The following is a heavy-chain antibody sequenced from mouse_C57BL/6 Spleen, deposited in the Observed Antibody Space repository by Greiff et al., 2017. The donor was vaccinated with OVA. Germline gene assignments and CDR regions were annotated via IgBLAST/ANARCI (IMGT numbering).Heavy chain of an antibody. J-gene: IGHJ3*01. CDR2: IWGVGST. D-gene: IGHD1-1*01. Sequence: VQLVESGPGLVAPSQSLSITCTVSGFSLTSYGVDWVRQSPGKGLEWLGVIWGVGSTNYNSALKSRLSISKDNSKSQVFLKMISLQTDDTAMYYCASYYGSRFAYWGQGTLVTVSA. CDR3: ASYYGSRFAY. CDR1: GFSLTSYG. V-gene: IGHV2-6*01.